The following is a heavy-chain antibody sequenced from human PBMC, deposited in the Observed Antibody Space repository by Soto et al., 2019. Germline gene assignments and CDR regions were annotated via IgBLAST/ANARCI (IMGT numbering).Heavy chain of an antibody. D-gene: IGHD6-19*01. Sequence: SETLSLTCTVSGGPISSYYWSWIRQPPGKGLEWIGYIYDSGSTTYNPSFKSRATISVDTSKNQFSLKLSSVTAADTAVYYCARQRSSGWSSNDYWGQGTLVTVSS. J-gene: IGHJ4*02. CDR2: IYDSGST. CDR1: GGPISSYY. CDR3: ARQRSSGWSSNDY. V-gene: IGHV4-59*08.